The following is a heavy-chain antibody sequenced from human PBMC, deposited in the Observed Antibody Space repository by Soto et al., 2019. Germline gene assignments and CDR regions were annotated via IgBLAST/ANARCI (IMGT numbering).Heavy chain of an antibody. CDR1: GFTFSSYA. V-gene: IGHV3-23*01. CDR2: ISGSGGST. CDR3: AKLLDYKYGMDV. Sequence: PXVSLRLSCAASGFTFSSYAMSWVRQAPGKGLEWVSAISGSGGSTYYADSVKGRFTISRDNSKNTLYLQMNSLRAEDTAVYYCAKLLDYKYGMDVWGQGTTVTVSS. J-gene: IGHJ6*02.